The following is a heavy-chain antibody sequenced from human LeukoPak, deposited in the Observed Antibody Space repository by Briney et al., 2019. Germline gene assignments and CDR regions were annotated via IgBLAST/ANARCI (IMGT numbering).Heavy chain of an antibody. D-gene: IGHD5-18*01. J-gene: IGHJ4*02. CDR2: IYYSGST. V-gene: IGHV4-61*01. Sequence: SETLSLTCTVSGGSFSSGSYYWSWLRQPPGTGLEGVGYIYYSGSTNYNPSLKSRVTISVNTSKNQFSLKLSSVTAADTAVYYCARYPDITAMGTSYFDYWGQGTLVTVSS. CDR1: GGSFSSGSYY. CDR3: ARYPDITAMGTSYFDY.